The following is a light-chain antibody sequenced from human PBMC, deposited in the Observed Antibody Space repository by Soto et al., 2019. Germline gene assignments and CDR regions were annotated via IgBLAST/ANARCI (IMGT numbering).Light chain of an antibody. J-gene: IGKJ3*01. CDR1: QSVLYSSNNKNY. CDR3: QQYYSSPFT. CDR2: WAS. V-gene: IGKV4-1*01. Sequence: DIVMTQSPDSLAVSLGERATINCKSSQSVLYSSNNKNYLAWYQQKPGQPPKLLFYWASTRESGVPDRFSGSGSGTDFTLTISSLQAEDVAVYHCQQYYSSPFTVGPGTKVDLK.